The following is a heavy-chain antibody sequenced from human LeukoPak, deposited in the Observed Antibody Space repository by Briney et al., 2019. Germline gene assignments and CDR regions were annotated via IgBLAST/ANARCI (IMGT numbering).Heavy chain of an antibody. CDR2: IYSGDSDT. CDR1: GYRFTSYW. CDR3: ASRIVGAYDY. Sequence: GEALKTSCKGSGYRFTSYWIGWVRQMPGKGLGWMGIIYSGDSDTRYSPSFQGQVTISADKSISTAYLQWSRLKASDTAMYYCASRIVGAYDYWGQGTLVTVSS. V-gene: IGHV5-51*01. D-gene: IGHD1-26*01. J-gene: IGHJ4*02.